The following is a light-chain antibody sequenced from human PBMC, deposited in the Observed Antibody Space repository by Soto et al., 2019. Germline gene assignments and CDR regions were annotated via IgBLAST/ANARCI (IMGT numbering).Light chain of an antibody. Sequence: EIVMTQSPATLSISPGERATLSCRASQSVSNNFAWYQQKPGQAPRLLIYGASTRATGVPARFRGSGSETEFTLTISSLQSEDSAVYYCQQYHFWWTFGLGTKVDIK. CDR2: GAS. CDR3: QQYHFWWT. V-gene: IGKV3-15*01. J-gene: IGKJ1*01. CDR1: QSVSNN.